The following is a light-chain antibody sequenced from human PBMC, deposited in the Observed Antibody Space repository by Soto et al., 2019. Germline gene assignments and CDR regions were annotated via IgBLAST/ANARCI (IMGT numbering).Light chain of an antibody. Sequence: IMLTQSPGTLSLSPGERFTLSCSAIQRVYSSYLAWYQQKPGQAPRLLLYGASTRATGLPARFSGTGSGTEFTLTISRLQSEDFAVYYCQQYNNRPPWTFGQGTKVDIK. J-gene: IGKJ1*01. V-gene: IGKV3-15*01. CDR1: QRVYSSY. CDR3: QQYNNRPPWT. CDR2: GAS.